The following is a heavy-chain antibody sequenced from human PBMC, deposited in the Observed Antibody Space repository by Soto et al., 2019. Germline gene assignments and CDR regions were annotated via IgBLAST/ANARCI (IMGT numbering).Heavy chain of an antibody. Sequence: EVQLVESGGGLVKPGGSLRLSCAASGFTFSSYSMNWVRQAPGKGLEWVSSISSSSSYIYYADSVKGRFTISRDNAKNSLYLQMNSLRAEDTAVYYCARDSEAGNQQFDYWGQGTLVTVSS. CDR1: GFTFSSYS. CDR2: ISSSSSYI. CDR3: ARDSEAGNQQFDY. V-gene: IGHV3-21*01. D-gene: IGHD1-1*01. J-gene: IGHJ4*02.